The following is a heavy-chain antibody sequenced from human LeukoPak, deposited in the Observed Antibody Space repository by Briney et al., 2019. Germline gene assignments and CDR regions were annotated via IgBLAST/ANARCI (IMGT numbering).Heavy chain of an antibody. V-gene: IGHV4-34*01. CDR1: GGSFSGYY. CDR2: INDSGST. J-gene: IGHJ4*02. D-gene: IGHD3-22*01. Sequence: SETLSLTCAVYGGSFSGYYWSWIRQPPGKGLEWIGEINDSGSTNYNPSLKSRVTISVDMSKNQFSLKLSSVTAADTAVYYCARGPYYDSSGYYPGDWGQGTLVTVSS. CDR3: ARGPYYDSSGYYPGD.